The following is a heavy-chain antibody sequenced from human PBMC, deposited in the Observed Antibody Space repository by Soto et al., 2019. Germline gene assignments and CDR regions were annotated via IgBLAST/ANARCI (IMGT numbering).Heavy chain of an antibody. CDR1: GFFFRDFG. Sequence: GGSLRLSCVASGFFFRDFGMHWVRQAPGKGLEWVSFISSDSRTIYYADSVEGRFTVSRDNARNSVSLQMDSLRDEDAAVYYCARIKLVEWFFINVDVYDMDVWGQGTPVTVSS. CDR2: ISSDSRTI. D-gene: IGHD3-3*01. J-gene: IGHJ6*02. CDR3: ARIKLVEWFFINVDVYDMDV. V-gene: IGHV3-48*02.